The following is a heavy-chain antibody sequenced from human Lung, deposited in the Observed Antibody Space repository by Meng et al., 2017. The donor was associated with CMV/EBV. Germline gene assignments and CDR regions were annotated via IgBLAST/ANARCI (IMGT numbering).Heavy chain of an antibody. CDR2: IYPNDADK. Sequence: GESLKISCRVSGYLFTSYWIGWVRQQPGKGLQWMGIIYPNDADKRYSPSFEGQVTISVDRSINTAYLQWNSLRTSDSGIYYCARRPEPYNRRTYFDYWGQGNXVXVSS. D-gene: IGHD1-14*01. J-gene: IGHJ4*02. CDR3: ARRPEPYNRRTYFDY. V-gene: IGHV5-51*01. CDR1: GYLFTSYW.